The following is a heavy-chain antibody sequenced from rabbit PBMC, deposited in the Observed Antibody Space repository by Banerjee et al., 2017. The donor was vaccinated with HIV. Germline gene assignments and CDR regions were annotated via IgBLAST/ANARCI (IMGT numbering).Heavy chain of an antibody. CDR3: ARNYVNAFDP. CDR1: GLDFSGSYW. Sequence: QSLEESGGDLVKPGASLTLTCTASGLDFSGSYWICWVRQAPGKGLEWIACIDTNDGDTYYANWPKGRFTISKTSSTTVTLQMTSLTAADTATYFCARNYVNAFDPWGQGTLVTVS. J-gene: IGHJ2*01. V-gene: IGHV1S40*01. D-gene: IGHD1-1*01. CDR2: IDTNDGDT.